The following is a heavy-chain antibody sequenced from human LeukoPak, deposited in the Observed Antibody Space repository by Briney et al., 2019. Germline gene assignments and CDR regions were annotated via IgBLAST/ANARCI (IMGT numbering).Heavy chain of an antibody. V-gene: IGHV1-69*05. CDR1: GGTFSSYA. Sequence: ASVKVSCKASGGTFSSYAISWVRQAPGQGLEWMGRIIPIFGTANYAQKFQGRVTITTDESTSTAYMELSSLRSEDTAVYYCARDDSPALGELYFDNWGQGTLVTVFS. J-gene: IGHJ4*02. CDR2: IIPIFGTA. D-gene: IGHD3-16*01. CDR3: ARDDSPALGELYFDN.